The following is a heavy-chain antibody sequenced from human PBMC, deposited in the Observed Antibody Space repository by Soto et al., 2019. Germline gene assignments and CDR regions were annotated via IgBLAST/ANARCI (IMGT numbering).Heavy chain of an antibody. CDR2: MNPNSGNT. D-gene: IGHD6-6*01. J-gene: IGHJ4*02. Sequence: ASVKVSCKASGYTFTSYDINWVGQATGQGLEWMGWMNPNSGNTGYAQKFQGRVTMTRNTSISTAYMEPSSLRSEDTAVYYCARGRMYSSSTDYFDYWGQGTRVSVYS. V-gene: IGHV1-8*01. CDR1: GYTFTSYD. CDR3: ARGRMYSSSTDYFDY.